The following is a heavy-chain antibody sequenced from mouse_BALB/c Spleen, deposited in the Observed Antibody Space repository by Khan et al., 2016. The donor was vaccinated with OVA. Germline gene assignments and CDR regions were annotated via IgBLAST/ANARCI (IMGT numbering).Heavy chain of an antibody. V-gene: IGHV9-3-1*01. J-gene: IGHJ4*01. CDR1: GYTFTKSG. Sequence: QIQLVQSGPELKKPGETVKISCKASGYTFTKSGMNWVKQAPGKGLKWMGWINTYTGEPTYADDIKGRFAFSLETSARTAYLQINNLKNEDTATYFCARPPYFSYIMDNWGQGTSVTVSS. CDR3: ARPPYFSYIMDN. D-gene: IGHD2-10*01. CDR2: INTYTGEP.